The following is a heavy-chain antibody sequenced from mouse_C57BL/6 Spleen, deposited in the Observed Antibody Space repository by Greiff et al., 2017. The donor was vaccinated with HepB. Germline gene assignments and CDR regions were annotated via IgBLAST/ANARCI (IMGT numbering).Heavy chain of an antibody. CDR1: GYTFTSYN. CDR2: IYPGNGDT. V-gene: IGHV1-12*01. J-gene: IGHJ4*01. CDR3: AREIITTVVGAMDY. D-gene: IGHD1-1*01. Sequence: QVQLKESGAELVRPGASVKMSCKASGYTFTSYNMHWVKQTPRQGLEWIGAIYPGNGDTSYNQKFKGKATLTVDKSSSTAYMQLSSLTSEDSAVYFCAREIITTVVGAMDYWGQGTSVTVSS.